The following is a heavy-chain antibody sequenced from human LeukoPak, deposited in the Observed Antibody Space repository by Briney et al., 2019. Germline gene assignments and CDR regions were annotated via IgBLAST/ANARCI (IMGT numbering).Heavy chain of an antibody. CDR2: ISGSGGST. D-gene: IGHD6-13*01. CDR3: AKGRIAAAGTRDWFDP. V-gene: IGHV3-23*01. Sequence: GGSLRLSCAASGFTFSSYAMSWVRQAPGKGLEWVSAISGSGGSTYYADSVKGRSTISRDNSKNTLYLQKNSLRAEDTAVYYCAKGRIAAAGTRDWFDPWGQGTLVTVSS. CDR1: GFTFSSYA. J-gene: IGHJ5*02.